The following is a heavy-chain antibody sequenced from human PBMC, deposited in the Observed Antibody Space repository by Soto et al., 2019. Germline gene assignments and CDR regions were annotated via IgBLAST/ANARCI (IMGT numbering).Heavy chain of an antibody. J-gene: IGHJ4*02. CDR1: GGSISTDDW. V-gene: IGHV4-4*02. CDR2: IYPNENT. D-gene: IGHD2-15*01. CDR3: AIRGYVNGAVYYRIFDS. Sequence: SETLSLTCAVFGGSISTDDWWTWVRQPPGKGLEWIGEIHHSGEIYPNENTHYNPSLKSRVIISVDKSKNQFSLELSSVTAADTALYFCAIRGYVNGAVYYRIFDSWSQGILVTVSS.